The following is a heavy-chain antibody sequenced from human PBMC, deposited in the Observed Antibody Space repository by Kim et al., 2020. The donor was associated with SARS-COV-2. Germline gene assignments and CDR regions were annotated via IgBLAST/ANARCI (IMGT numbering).Heavy chain of an antibody. Sequence: GGSLRLSCAASGFTFSSFAMTWVRQAPGKGLELVSAISYDGGSTYYADSVKGRFTISRDNSKNTLYLQMSSLRAEDTAVYYCVRVGKPLTAIAVAGSYFDSWGEGSLVSASS. D-gene: IGHD6-19*01. CDR3: VRVGKPLTAIAVAGSYFDS. CDR1: GFTFSSFA. J-gene: IGHJ4*02. V-gene: IGHV3-64D*09. CDR2: ISYDGGST.